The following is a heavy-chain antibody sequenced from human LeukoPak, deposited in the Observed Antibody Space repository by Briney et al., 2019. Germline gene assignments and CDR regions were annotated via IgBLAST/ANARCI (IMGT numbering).Heavy chain of an antibody. D-gene: IGHD2-2*01. CDR2: IYTSGST. J-gene: IGHJ5*02. Sequence: SETLSLTCTVSGGSLSTYYWSWLRRPPGKGLEWIGRIYTSGSTNYNPSLKSRVTISVDTSKNQFSLKLSSVTAADTAVYYCARDLVVPAAMGNWFDPWGQGTLVTVSS. V-gene: IGHV4-4*08. CDR1: GGSLSTYY. CDR3: ARDLVVPAAMGNWFDP.